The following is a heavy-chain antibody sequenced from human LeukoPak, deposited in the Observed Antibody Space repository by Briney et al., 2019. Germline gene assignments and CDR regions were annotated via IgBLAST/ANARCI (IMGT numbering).Heavy chain of an antibody. CDR1: GGSISSSGYY. J-gene: IGHJ3*02. CDR2: IYYSGST. Sequence: SETLSLTCTVSGGSISSSGYYWGWIRQPPGKGLEWIGSIYYSGSTYYNPSLKSRVTISVDTSKNQFSLKLSSVTAADTAVYYCARPAPDSSGYYPNDAFDIWGQGTMVTVSS. D-gene: IGHD3-22*01. V-gene: IGHV4-39*01. CDR3: ARPAPDSSGYYPNDAFDI.